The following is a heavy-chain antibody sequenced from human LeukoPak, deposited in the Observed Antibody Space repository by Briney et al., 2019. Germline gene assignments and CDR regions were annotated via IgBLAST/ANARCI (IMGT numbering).Heavy chain of an antibody. V-gene: IGHV3-73*01. CDR1: GFSFSGSA. CDR2: IRSKANSYAT. D-gene: IGHD1-26*01. Sequence: GGSLRLSCAASGFSFSGSAIHWVRQASGKGLEWVGRIRSKANSYATAYAVSVKGRFTISRDDSKKKAYLQMNSLKTEDTAVYYCTRGWAADFDYWGQGTLVTVSS. CDR3: TRGWAADFDY. J-gene: IGHJ4*02.